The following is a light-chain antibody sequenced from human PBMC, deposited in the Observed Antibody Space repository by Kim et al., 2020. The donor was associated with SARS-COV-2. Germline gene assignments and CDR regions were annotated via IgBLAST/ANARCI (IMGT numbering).Light chain of an antibody. Sequence: GQSITISGTGTSSDVGRYNLVSWDQQHPGKAPKVMIYEVSKWPSGVSNRFSGSKSGNTASLTISGLQAEDEADYYCCSYAGSSTWVFGGGTKVTVL. V-gene: IGLV2-23*02. CDR1: SSDVGRYNL. CDR3: CSYAGSSTWV. J-gene: IGLJ3*02. CDR2: EVS.